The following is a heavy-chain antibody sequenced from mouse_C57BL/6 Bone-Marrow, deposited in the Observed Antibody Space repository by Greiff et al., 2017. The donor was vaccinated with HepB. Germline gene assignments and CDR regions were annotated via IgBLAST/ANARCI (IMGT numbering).Heavy chain of an antibody. CDR1: GYSFTGYY. D-gene: IGHD3-2*02. J-gene: IGHJ3*01. V-gene: IGHV1-42*01. CDR3: ARQLKAGAY. CDR2: INPSTGGT. Sequence: VHVKQSGPELVKPGASVKISCKASGYSFTGYYMNWVKQSPEKSLEWIGEINPSTGGTTYNQKFKTKATLTVDKSSSTAYMQLKSLTSEDSAVYYCARQLKAGAYWGQGTLVTVSA.